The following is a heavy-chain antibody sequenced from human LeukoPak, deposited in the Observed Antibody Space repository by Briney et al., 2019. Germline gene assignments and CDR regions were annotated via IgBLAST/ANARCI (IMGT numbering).Heavy chain of an antibody. CDR2: INHSGST. CDR3: ARFYDILTGYSIGNWFDP. Sequence: SETLSLTCAVYGGSFSGYYWSWIRQPPGKGLEWIGEINHSGSTNYNPSLKSRVTISVDTSKNQFSLKLSSVTAADTAVYYCARFYDILTGYSIGNWFDPWAREPWSPSPQ. J-gene: IGHJ5*02. D-gene: IGHD3-9*01. V-gene: IGHV4-34*01. CDR1: GGSFSGYY.